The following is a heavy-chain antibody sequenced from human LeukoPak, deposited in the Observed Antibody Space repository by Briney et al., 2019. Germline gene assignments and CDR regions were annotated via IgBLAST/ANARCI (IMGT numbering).Heavy chain of an antibody. D-gene: IGHD5-24*01. Sequence: PSETLSLTCTVSGRSISSSSYYWGWIRQPPGKGLEWIGSIYYSGSTNYNPSLKSRVTILVDTSKNQFSLKLSSVTAADTAVYYCARGGDDYNDFDYWGQGTLVTVSS. V-gene: IGHV4-39*07. J-gene: IGHJ4*02. CDR1: GRSISSSSYY. CDR3: ARGGDDYNDFDY. CDR2: IYYSGST.